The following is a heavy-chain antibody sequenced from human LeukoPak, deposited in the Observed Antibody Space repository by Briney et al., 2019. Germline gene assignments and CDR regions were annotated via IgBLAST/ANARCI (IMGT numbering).Heavy chain of an antibody. D-gene: IGHD5-18*01. V-gene: IGHV1-46*01. J-gene: IGHJ4*02. CDR2: INPSGGGT. CDR3: AREIGPRQLHLWGSAFDY. Sequence: ASVKVSCKASGYTFTNYYMHWVRQAPGQGLEWMGIINPSGGGTSYAQKFQGRLTMTRDTSTTTVYMELSSLRSEDTAMYYCAREIGPRQLHLWGSAFDYWGQGTLVTVSS. CDR1: GYTFTNYY.